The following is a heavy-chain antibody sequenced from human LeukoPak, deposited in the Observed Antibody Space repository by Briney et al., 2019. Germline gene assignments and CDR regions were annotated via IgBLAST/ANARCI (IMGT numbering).Heavy chain of an antibody. CDR1: GGSISSYY. Sequence: SETLSLTYTVSGGSISSYYWSWIRQPPGKGLEWIGEIYHSGSTNYNPSLKSRVTMLLDKSKNQFSLKLSSVTAADTAVYYCARNGGNSDFDYWGQGTLVTVSS. V-gene: IGHV4-59*04. CDR3: ARNGGNSDFDY. D-gene: IGHD4-23*01. CDR2: IYHSGST. J-gene: IGHJ4*02.